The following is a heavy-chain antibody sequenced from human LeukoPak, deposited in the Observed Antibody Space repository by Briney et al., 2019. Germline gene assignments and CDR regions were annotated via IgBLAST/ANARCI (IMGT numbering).Heavy chain of an antibody. CDR1: GFTFSSYG. Sequence: GGSLRLSCAASGFTFSSYGMHWVRQAPGKGLEWVAVIWYDGSNKYYADSVKGRFTISRDNSKNTLCLQMNSLRAEDTAVYYCARDLCSSTSCTLIDYWGQGTLVTVSS. CDR2: IWYDGSNK. D-gene: IGHD2-2*01. CDR3: ARDLCSSTSCTLIDY. V-gene: IGHV3-33*01. J-gene: IGHJ4*02.